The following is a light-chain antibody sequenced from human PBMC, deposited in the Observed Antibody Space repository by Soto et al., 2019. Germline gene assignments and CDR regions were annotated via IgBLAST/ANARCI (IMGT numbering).Light chain of an antibody. J-gene: IGKJ5*01. V-gene: IGKV1-9*01. CDR3: QQLNSYPIT. CDR1: QGISSY. Sequence: DIQLTQSPSFLSASLGDRVTITCRASQGISSYLAWYQQKPGKAPKLLIYAASTLQSGVPSRFSGSGSGTEFTLTISSLQPEDFATYYRQQLNSYPITFGQGTRLEIK. CDR2: AAS.